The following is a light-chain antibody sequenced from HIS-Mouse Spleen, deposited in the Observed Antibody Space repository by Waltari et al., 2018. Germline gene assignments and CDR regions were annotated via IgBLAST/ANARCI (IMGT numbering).Light chain of an antibody. Sequence: QSALTQPASVSGSPGQSITISCTGTSSDVGSYNLVSWYQQHPGKAPKLMTYEGSKGRSRGSKRFSGSKSGNTASLTISGLQAEDDADYYCCSYAGSSTLVFGGGTKLTVL. V-gene: IGLV2-23*01. CDR3: CSYAGSSTLV. CDR2: EGS. CDR1: SSDVGSYNL. J-gene: IGLJ2*01.